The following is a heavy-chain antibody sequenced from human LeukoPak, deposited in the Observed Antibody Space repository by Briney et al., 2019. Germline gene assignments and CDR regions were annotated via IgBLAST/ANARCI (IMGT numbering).Heavy chain of an antibody. V-gene: IGHV3-11*01. CDR1: GFTFSDYY. CDR2: ISSSGSTI. Sequence: GGSLRLSCAASGFTFSDYYMSWIRQAPGKGLEWVSYISSSGSTIYYADSVKGRFTISRDNAKNSLFLQMNSLRAEDTAVYYCARATRAYYYDSSGYYINYYGMDVWGQGTTVTVSS. CDR3: ARATRAYYYDSSGYYINYYGMDV. J-gene: IGHJ6*02. D-gene: IGHD3-22*01.